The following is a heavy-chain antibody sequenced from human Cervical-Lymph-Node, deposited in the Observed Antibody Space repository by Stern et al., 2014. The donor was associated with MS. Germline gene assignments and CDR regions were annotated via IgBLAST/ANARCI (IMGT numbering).Heavy chain of an antibody. J-gene: IGHJ4*02. CDR1: GFTFSSYS. Sequence: EVQLVESGGGLVKPGGSLRLSCAVSGFTFSSYSMNWVRQAPGKGLEWVSCMTRSSSGIYYADSVKGRFTISRDNAKNSLYLQMNSLRAEDTAVYYCARDETGVEDYFDYWGQGTLVTVSS. D-gene: IGHD7-27*01. CDR2: MTRSSSGI. CDR3: ARDETGVEDYFDY. V-gene: IGHV3-21*01.